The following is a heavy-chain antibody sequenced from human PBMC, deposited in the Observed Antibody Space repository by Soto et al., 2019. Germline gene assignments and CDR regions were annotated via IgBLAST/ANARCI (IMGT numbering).Heavy chain of an antibody. CDR2: INSDGSST. CDR1: GLTFSSHW. Sequence: EVQLVESGGNLVQPGGSLRLYCVGSGLTFSSHWMHWVRQAPGKGLAWVSRINSDGSSTTYADSVKGRFTISRDNAKNTLSLQMNSLRAEDTAIYYCARGPSYSSSWYGFDYWGQGALVTVSS. V-gene: IGHV3-74*01. J-gene: IGHJ4*02. CDR3: ARGPSYSSSWYGFDY. D-gene: IGHD6-13*01.